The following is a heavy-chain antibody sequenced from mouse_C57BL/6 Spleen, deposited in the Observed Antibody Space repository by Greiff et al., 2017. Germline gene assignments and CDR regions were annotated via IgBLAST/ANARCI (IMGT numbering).Heavy chain of an antibody. J-gene: IGHJ2*01. CDR1: GFTISSYA. CDR2: ISSGGDYT. V-gene: IGHV5-9-1*02. CDR3: TRDGGSAYDYGYLCY. D-gene: IGHD1-2*01. Sequence: VKLVESGAGLVKPGGSLKFSCAASGFTISSYAMSWVRQTPEKRLEWVAYISSGGDYTYYADTVKGRFTISRDNTRNTLYLQMRSLKSEDTAMYYCTRDGGSAYDYGYLCYWGQGTTLTVSS.